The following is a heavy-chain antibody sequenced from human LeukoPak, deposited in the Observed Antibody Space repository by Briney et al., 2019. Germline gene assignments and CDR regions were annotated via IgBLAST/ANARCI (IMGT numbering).Heavy chain of an antibody. CDR1: GYTFTSYD. J-gene: IGHJ6*03. D-gene: IGHD2-2*02. CDR3: ARLTGDIVVVPAAISSDYYYYYYMDV. CDR2: MNPNSGNT. Sequence: ASVKVSCKASGYTFTSYDINWVRQATGQGLEWMGWMNPNSGNTGYAQKFQGRVTMTRNTSISTAYMELSSLRSEDTAVYYCARLTGDIVVVPAAISSDYYYYYYMDVWGKGTTVTVSS. V-gene: IGHV1-8*01.